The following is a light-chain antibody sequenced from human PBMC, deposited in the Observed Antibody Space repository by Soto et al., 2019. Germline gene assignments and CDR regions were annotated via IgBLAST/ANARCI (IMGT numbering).Light chain of an antibody. CDR2: SAS. CDR1: QSISRY. CDR3: QQSHTNPLT. J-gene: IGKJ4*01. Sequence: DIQMTQSPSSLSASVGDSVTISCRASQSISRYLNWYQPKPGKAPKPLIFSASGLQSGVPSRFSGGGYGTEFTLPISSLQLEDFATYYCQQSHTNPLTFGGGTKVEIK. V-gene: IGKV1-39*01.